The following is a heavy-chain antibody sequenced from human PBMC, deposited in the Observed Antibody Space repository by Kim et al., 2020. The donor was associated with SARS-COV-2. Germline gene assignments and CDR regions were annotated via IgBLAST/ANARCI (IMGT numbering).Heavy chain of an antibody. Sequence: NYTPSLTSRVPMSVDTSKNQFSRKLSSVTAADTAVYYCASDGTWGSYDYWGQGTLVTVSS. J-gene: IGHJ4*02. D-gene: IGHD3-16*01. V-gene: IGHV4-4*07. CDR3: ASDGTWGSYDY.